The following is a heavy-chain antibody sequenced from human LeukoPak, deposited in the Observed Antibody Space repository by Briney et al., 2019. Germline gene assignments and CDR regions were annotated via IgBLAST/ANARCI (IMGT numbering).Heavy chain of an antibody. V-gene: IGHV3-23*01. CDR1: GFTFNNYA. CDR3: AKSSGYSDYAWFDS. J-gene: IGHJ5*01. D-gene: IGHD4-11*01. Sequence: GGSLRLSCAASGFTFNNYAMNWVRQAPGKGLEWVSLISGSGGTAYYADSVKGRFTISRDKSKNTVFLQMNSLRDDDTALYFCAKSSGYSDYAWFDSWGQGTLVTVSS. CDR2: ISGSGGTA.